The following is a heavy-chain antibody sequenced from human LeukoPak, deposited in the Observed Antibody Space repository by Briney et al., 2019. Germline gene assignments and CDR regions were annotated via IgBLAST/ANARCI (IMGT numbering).Heavy chain of an antibody. CDR2: IRSKADGGTT. V-gene: IGHV3-49*04. D-gene: IGHD1-1*01. CDR1: GFTFADAA. CDR3: NRGGKDFDY. J-gene: IGHJ4*02. Sequence: GRSLRLSCTGSGFTFADAAMTWVRQAPGKGLEWVGSIRSKADGGTTEYAASVKGRSTISRDDSKSIAYLQMNSLKTEGTAVYYCNRGGKDFDYWGRGILVTVSS.